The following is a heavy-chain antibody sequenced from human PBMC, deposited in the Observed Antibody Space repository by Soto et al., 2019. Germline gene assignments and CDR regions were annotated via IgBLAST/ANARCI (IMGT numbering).Heavy chain of an antibody. D-gene: IGHD6-19*01. Sequence: SETLSLTCTVSGGSISSYYWSWIRQPPGKGLEWIGYIYYSGSTNYNPSLKSRVTISVDTSKNQFSLKLSSVTAADTDVYYCARGIEGWYQGRYYYGMDVWGQGTTVTVSS. V-gene: IGHV4-59*01. CDR3: ARGIEGWYQGRYYYGMDV. CDR2: IYYSGST. J-gene: IGHJ6*02. CDR1: GGSISSYY.